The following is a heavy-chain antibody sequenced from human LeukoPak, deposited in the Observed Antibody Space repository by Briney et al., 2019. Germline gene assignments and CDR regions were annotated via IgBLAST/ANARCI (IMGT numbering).Heavy chain of an antibody. CDR1: GYIFTTYP. CDR3: ARDGSSGWYSYYYGMDV. Sequence: EASVKVSCKASGYIFTTYPVNWVRQAPGQRLEWMGWINAGNGNTKYSQKFQGRVTITRDTSASTAYMELSSLRSEDTAVYYCARDGSSGWYSYYYGMDVWGQGTTVTVSS. CDR2: INAGNGNT. V-gene: IGHV1-3*01. J-gene: IGHJ6*02. D-gene: IGHD6-19*01.